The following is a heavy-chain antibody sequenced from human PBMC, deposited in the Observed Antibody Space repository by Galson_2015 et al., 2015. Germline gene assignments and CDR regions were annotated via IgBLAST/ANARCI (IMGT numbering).Heavy chain of an antibody. J-gene: IGHJ4*02. CDR2: ISYDGSNK. D-gene: IGHD3/OR15-3a*01. CDR1: GFTFSSYA. V-gene: IGHV3-30-3*01. CDR3: ARDLDSTEPWDDY. Sequence: SLRLSCAASGFTFSSYAMHWVRQAPGKGLEWVAVISYDGSNKYYADSVKGRFTISRDNSKNTLYLQMNSLRAEDTAVYYCARDLDSTEPWDDYWGQGTLVTVSS.